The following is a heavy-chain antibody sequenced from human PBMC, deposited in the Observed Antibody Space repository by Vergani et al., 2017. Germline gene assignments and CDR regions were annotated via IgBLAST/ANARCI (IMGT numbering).Heavy chain of an antibody. Sequence: QVQLVESGGGEVQPGRSLRLSCSAAGFPFSDYGVHWVRQAPGKGLEWVSVISYDGNKKNYADSVKGRFTISRDNSKNTLYLEMNALRAEDTAVYYCAKDADLTGGDTYYYYYYGMDVWGQGTTVTVSS. CDR1: GFPFSDYG. CDR3: AKDADLTGGDTYYYYYYGMDV. D-gene: IGHD2-21*01. CDR2: ISYDGNKK. V-gene: IGHV3-30*18. J-gene: IGHJ6*02.